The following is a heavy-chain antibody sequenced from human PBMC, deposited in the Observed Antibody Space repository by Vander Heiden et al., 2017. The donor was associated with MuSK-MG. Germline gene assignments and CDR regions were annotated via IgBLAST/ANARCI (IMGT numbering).Heavy chain of an antibody. CDR3: ASSSGSYPNWFDP. Sequence: QVQLQESGPGLVKPSETLSLTCTVSGGSIRSYYWGWIRQPAGKGLAWIGRIYTSGSTNYNPSLKSRVTMSVDTSKNQFSLKLSSVTAADTAVYYCASSSGSYPNWFDPWGQGTLVTVSS. V-gene: IGHV4-4*07. CDR1: GGSIRSYY. CDR2: IYTSGST. J-gene: IGHJ5*02. D-gene: IGHD3-10*01.